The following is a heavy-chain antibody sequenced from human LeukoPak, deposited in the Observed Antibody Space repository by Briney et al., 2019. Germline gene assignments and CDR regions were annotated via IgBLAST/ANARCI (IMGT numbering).Heavy chain of an antibody. V-gene: IGHV4-34*01. Sequence: KPSETLSLTCAVYGGSFSGYYWSWIRQPPGKGLEWIGEINHSGCTNYNPSLKSRVTISVDTSKNQFSLKLSSVTAADTAVYHCARGEEQWLEWYFDLWGRGTLVTVSS. D-gene: IGHD6-19*01. CDR1: GGSFSGYY. CDR2: INHSGCT. J-gene: IGHJ2*01. CDR3: ARGEEQWLEWYFDL.